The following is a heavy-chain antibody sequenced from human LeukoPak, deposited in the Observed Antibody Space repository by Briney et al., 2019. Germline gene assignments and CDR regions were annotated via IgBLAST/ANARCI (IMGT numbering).Heavy chain of an antibody. CDR1: GGSFSGYY. Sequence: SETLSLTCAVYGGSFSGYYWSWIRQPPGKGLEWIGSIYYSGSTYYNPSLKSRVTISVDTSKNQFSLKLSSVTAADTAVYYCARHEWFGSFDYWGQGTLVTVSS. CDR2: IYYSGST. D-gene: IGHD3-10*01. V-gene: IGHV4-34*01. J-gene: IGHJ4*02. CDR3: ARHEWFGSFDY.